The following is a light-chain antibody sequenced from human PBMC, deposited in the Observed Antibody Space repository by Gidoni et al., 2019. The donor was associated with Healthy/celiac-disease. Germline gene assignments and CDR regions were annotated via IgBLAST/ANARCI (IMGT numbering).Light chain of an antibody. Sequence: SYELTQPPSVSLSPGQTASITCSGDKLGDKYACWYQQKPGQSPVLVIYQDSKRPSGIPERFSGSNSGNTATLTISGTQAMDEADYYCQAWDSSTEVVFGGGTKLTVL. CDR1: KLGDKY. V-gene: IGLV3-1*01. CDR2: QDS. CDR3: QAWDSSTEVV. J-gene: IGLJ2*01.